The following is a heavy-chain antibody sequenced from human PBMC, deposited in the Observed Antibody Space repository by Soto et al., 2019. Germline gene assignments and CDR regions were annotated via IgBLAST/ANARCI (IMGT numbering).Heavy chain of an antibody. CDR1: EFTVSVNY. J-gene: IGHJ4*02. CDR3: AREVVGSLDY. Sequence: EVQLVESGGGLVQPGGSLRLSCTASEFTVSVNYMTWLRQTPGKGLEWVASLHSRGGTYYAHSVKGRFTVSRDNSKNTLYLQMNSLRVDDTAVYYCAREVVGSLDYWGQGTLVTVSS. V-gene: IGHV3-66*01. D-gene: IGHD2-15*01. CDR2: LHSRGGT.